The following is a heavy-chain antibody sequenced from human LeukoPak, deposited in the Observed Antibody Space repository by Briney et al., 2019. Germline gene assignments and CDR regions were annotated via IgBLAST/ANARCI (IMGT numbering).Heavy chain of an antibody. V-gene: IGHV4-59*01. CDR1: GGSISSYY. J-gene: IGHJ3*02. CDR2: IYYSGST. Sequence: SETLSLTCTVSGGSISSYYWSWIRQPPGKGLEWIGYIYYSGSTNYNPSLESRVTTSVDTSKNQFSLKLNSVTAADTAMYYCARWYSSSSRAFDIWGQGTVVTVSS. D-gene: IGHD6-6*01. CDR3: ARWYSSSSRAFDI.